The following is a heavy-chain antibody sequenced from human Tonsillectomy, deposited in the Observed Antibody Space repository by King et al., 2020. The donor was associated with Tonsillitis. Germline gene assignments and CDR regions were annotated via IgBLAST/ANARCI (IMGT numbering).Heavy chain of an antibody. D-gene: IGHD2/OR15-2a*01. CDR2: IIPTFHTP. J-gene: IGHJ6*02. CDR1: GGTFSNFG. CDR3: ARVASEDLEIVLVGDSYYYGMDV. V-gene: IGHV1-69*01. Sequence: QLVQSGAEVKKPGSSVKVSCKASGGTFSNFGISWVRQAPGQGLEWMGGIIPTFHTPDYAQKFKGRVTIAADEATSTTYMELSSLTSEDTAVYYCARVASEDLEIVLVGDSYYYGMDVWGQGTTVIVSS.